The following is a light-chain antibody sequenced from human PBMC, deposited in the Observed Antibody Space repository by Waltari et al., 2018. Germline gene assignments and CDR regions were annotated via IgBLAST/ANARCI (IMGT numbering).Light chain of an antibody. V-gene: IGLV2-8*01. CDR3: GSYAGYNKV. CDR2: AVT. J-gene: IGLJ2*01. CDR1: SSDVGGYNY. Sequence: QSALTHPPPASGSPGQSVTIPCTGTSSDVGGYNYVSWYQQHPGKAPRLMIYAVTKRPSGVPDRFSGSKSGNTASLTVSGLQAEDEADYYCGSYAGYNKVFGGGTKLTVL.